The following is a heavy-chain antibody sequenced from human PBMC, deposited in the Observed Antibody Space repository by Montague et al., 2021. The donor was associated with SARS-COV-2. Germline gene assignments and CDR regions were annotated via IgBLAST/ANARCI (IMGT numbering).Heavy chain of an antibody. V-gene: IGHV4-61*02. J-gene: IGHJ6*03. CDR2: LYTSGST. Sequence: TLSLTCTVSGGSISSGSYYWSWIRQPAGMGLEWIVRLYTSGSTNSNPSLQSRVTISVDTSKNQFSLKLSSVTAADTAVYYGASGIAATYYYYMDVWGKGTTVTVSS. CDR3: ASGIAATYYYYMDV. D-gene: IGHD6-13*01. CDR1: GGSISSGSYY.